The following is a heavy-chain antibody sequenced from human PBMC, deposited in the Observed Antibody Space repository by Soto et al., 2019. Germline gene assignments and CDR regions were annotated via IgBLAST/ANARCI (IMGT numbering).Heavy chain of an antibody. CDR1: GYTFTSYD. V-gene: IGHV1-8*01. J-gene: IGHJ6*02. CDR2: MNPNSGNT. Sequence: ASVKVSCKASGYTFTSYDINWVRQATGQGLEWMGWMNPNSGNTGYAQKLQGRVTMTRNTSISTAYMELSSLRSEDTAVYYCARLAPISSTSCYTCYYYGMDVWGQGTTVTVSS. D-gene: IGHD2-2*02. CDR3: ARLAPISSTSCYTCYYYGMDV.